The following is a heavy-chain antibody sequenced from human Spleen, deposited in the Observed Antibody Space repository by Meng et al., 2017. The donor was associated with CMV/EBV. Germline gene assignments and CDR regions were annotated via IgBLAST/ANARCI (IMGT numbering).Heavy chain of an antibody. CDR3: ARKYCSGGNCYPLGY. Sequence: ASVKVSCKASGYTFTGYYMHWVRQAPGQGLEYMGWINPNSGDTNYAQKFQGRVTMTRDTSISTAYMELSRLRSDDTAMYYCARKYCSGGNCYPLGYWGQGTLVTVSS. CDR2: INPNSGDT. CDR1: GYTFTGYY. V-gene: IGHV1-2*02. J-gene: IGHJ4*02. D-gene: IGHD2-15*01.